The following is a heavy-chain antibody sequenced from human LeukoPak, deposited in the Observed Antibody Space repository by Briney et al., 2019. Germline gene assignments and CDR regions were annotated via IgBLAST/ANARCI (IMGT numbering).Heavy chain of an antibody. D-gene: IGHD6-6*01. V-gene: IGHV4-34*01. CDR2: INHSGST. Sequence: PSETLSLTCAVXXGSFXXXXXSXIXQPPGXXXXXXGEINHSGSTNYNPSLKSRVTISVDTSKNQFSLKLSSVTAADTAVYYCARELGARPPHWFDPWGQGTLVTVSS. J-gene: IGHJ5*02. CDR3: ARELGARPPHWFDP. CDR1: XGSFXXXX.